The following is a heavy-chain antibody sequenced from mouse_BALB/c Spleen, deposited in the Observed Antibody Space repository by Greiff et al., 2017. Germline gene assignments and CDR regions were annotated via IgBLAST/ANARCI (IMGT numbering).Heavy chain of an antibody. V-gene: IGHV5-9*03. CDR2: ISSGGGNT. CDR3: ARYGYYDYGGFAY. D-gene: IGHD2-4*01. Sequence: EVNVVESGGGLVKPGGSLKLSCAASGFTFSSYTMSWVRQTPEKRLEWVATISSGGGNTYYPDSVKGRFTISRDNAKNNLYLQMSSLRSEDTALYYCARYGYYDYGGFAYWGQGTLVTVSA. J-gene: IGHJ3*01. CDR1: GFTFSSYT.